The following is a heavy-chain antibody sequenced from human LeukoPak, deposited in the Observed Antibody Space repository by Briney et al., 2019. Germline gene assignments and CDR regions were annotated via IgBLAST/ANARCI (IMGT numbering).Heavy chain of an antibody. J-gene: IGHJ6*03. CDR1: GFTVSSNY. D-gene: IGHD3-9*01. CDR2: IYSGGST. CDR3: ARLDFDWYGDYYYYMDV. Sequence: GGSLRLSCAASGFTVSSNYMSWVRQAPGKGLEWVPVIYSGGSTYYADSVKGRFTISRDNSKNTLYLQMNSLRAEDTAVYYCARLDFDWYGDYYYYMDVWGKGTTVTISS. V-gene: IGHV3-53*01.